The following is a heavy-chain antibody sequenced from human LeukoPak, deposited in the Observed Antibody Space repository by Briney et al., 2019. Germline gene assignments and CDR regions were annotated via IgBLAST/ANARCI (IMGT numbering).Heavy chain of an antibody. CDR3: SRSRSGDTAIVGD. J-gene: IGHJ4*02. CDR2: ISGYKGNT. V-gene: IGHV1-18*01. CDR1: GYTFTNFD. Sequence: ASVKLSCKASGYTFTNFDISWVRQAPGQGLEWMGWISGYKGNTNYAHSLQDGVTMTTDTSKNTAYMEVTGLGWDDTAVYCCSRSRSGDTAIVGDWGQGTLVTVSS. D-gene: IGHD5-18*01.